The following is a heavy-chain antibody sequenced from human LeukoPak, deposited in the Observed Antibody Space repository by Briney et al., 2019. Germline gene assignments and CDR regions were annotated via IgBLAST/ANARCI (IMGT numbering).Heavy chain of an antibody. D-gene: IGHD2-21*02. CDR1: GFTFSSYW. CDR2: IKTDGSIT. J-gene: IGHJ4*02. CDR3: ARDGDAPMTDFDY. Sequence: PGGSLRLSCAASGFTFSSYWMCWVRQDPGKGLAWVSCIKTDGSITAYAGSVKGRFTISRDNAKNTLYLQMNSLRADDTAVYYCARDGDAPMTDFDYWDQGTLVTVSS. V-gene: IGHV3-74*01.